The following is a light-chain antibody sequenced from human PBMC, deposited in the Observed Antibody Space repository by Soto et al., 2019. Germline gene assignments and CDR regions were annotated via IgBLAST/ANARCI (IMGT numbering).Light chain of an antibody. Sequence: EIVLTQSPGTLSLSPGERATLSCRASQSIRNFLAWYQQKPGQAPRVLIYDASNRASGIPPRFSCSGSGTDFTLAISGREPEDLAVYYCQQRYNWPWTFGQGTKLDIK. J-gene: IGKJ1*01. V-gene: IGKV3-11*01. CDR2: DAS. CDR3: QQRYNWPWT. CDR1: QSIRNF.